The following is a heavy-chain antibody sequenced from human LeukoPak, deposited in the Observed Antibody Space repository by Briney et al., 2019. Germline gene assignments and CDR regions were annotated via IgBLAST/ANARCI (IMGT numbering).Heavy chain of an antibody. V-gene: IGHV3-7*01. CDR1: GFPFSKYW. CDR3: ARDRGHSGYDLYDY. D-gene: IGHD5-12*01. J-gene: IGHJ4*02. Sequence: PGGSLRLFCAASGFPFSKYWMGWLRQATGRAREWVANIKQDGSEIYYVESVKGRFTISRDTAKDSLYLQMNSRRAEDTAVYYCARDRGHSGYDLYDYWGQGTLVTVSS. CDR2: IKQDGSEI.